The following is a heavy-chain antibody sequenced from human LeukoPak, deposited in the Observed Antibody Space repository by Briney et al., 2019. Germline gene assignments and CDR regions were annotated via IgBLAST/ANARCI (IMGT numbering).Heavy chain of an antibody. CDR2: IRGSGDRT. CDR3: AKDSKIVGATFRSYHYMDV. V-gene: IGHV3-23*01. J-gene: IGHJ6*03. CDR1: GFTFSTFA. D-gene: IGHD1-26*01. Sequence: GGSLRLSCAASGFTFSTFAMIWVRQPPGKGLEWVSAIRGSGDRTHYADSVKGRFTISRDNSKNTLYLQMNSLRAEDTAVYYCAKDSKIVGATFRSYHYMDVWGKGTAVTVSS.